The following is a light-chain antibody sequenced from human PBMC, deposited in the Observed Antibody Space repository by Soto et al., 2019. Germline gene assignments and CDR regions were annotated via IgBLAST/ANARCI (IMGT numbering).Light chain of an antibody. CDR1: QSVSNNY. CDR2: GAS. Sequence: EIVLTQSSGTLSLSPGERATLSCRASQSVSNNYLAWYQQKPGQAPRLVIYGASNRATGIPDRFSASGSGTDFTLTISRLEPEDFAVYYCQQYISSPLTFGQGTK. V-gene: IGKV3-20*01. J-gene: IGKJ1*01. CDR3: QQYISSPLT.